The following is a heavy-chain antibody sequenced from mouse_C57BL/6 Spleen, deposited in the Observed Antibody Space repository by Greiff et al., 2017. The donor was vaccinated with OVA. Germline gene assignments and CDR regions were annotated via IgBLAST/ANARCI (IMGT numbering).Heavy chain of an antibody. CDR3: ARSSLGRDFDY. CDR2: IRNKANGYTT. J-gene: IGHJ2*01. V-gene: IGHV7-3*01. Sequence: EVQRVESGGGLVQPGGSLSLSCAASGFTFTDYYMSWVRQPPGKALEWLGFIRNKANGYTTEYSASVKGRFTISRDNSQSILYLQMNALRAEDSATYYCARSSLGRDFDYWGQGTTLTVSS. CDR1: GFTFTDYY. D-gene: IGHD4-1*01.